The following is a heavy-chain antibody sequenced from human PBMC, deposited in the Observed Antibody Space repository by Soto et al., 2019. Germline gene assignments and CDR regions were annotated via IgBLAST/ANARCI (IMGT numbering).Heavy chain of an antibody. Sequence: GGSLRLSCAASGFTFSSYWMSWVRQAPGKGLEWVANIKQDGSEKYYVDSVKGRFTIPRDNAKNSLYLQMNSLRAEDTAVYYCAREPPRNYYDSSGSKGWFDPWGQGTLVTVSS. CDR2: IKQDGSEK. V-gene: IGHV3-7*01. CDR3: AREPPRNYYDSSGSKGWFDP. D-gene: IGHD3-22*01. CDR1: GFTFSSYW. J-gene: IGHJ5*02.